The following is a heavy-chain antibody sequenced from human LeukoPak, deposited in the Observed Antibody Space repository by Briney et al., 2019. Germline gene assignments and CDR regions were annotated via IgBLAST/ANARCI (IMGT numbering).Heavy chain of an antibody. V-gene: IGHV3-30-3*01. D-gene: IGHD2-15*01. CDR2: ISYDGNNK. J-gene: IGHJ6*02. Sequence: GGSLRLSCAASGFTFSSYAMHWVRQAPGKGLEWVALISYDGNNKYYADSVEGRFTISRDNSKSTLYLQVNSLRPEDTAVYYCARGPSLLGVVVVALDVWGQGTTVTFSS. CDR1: GFTFSSYA. CDR3: ARGPSLLGVVVVALDV.